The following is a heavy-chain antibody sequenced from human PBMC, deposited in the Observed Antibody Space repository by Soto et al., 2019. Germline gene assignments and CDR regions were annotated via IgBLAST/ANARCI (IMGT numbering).Heavy chain of an antibody. J-gene: IGHJ4*02. CDR3: AKDSVQKAPFDY. CDR2: ISHDGDDQ. D-gene: IGHD1-1*01. V-gene: IGHV3-30*18. Sequence: PGGSLRLSCEASTFAFTFRNYGMHWVRLVPGKGLEWLAVISHDGDDQYYADSVKGRFTVSRDNVRNILYLQMNSLRSEDTALYYCAKDSVQKAPFDYCGQGPLVTVSS. CDR1: TFAFTFRNYG.